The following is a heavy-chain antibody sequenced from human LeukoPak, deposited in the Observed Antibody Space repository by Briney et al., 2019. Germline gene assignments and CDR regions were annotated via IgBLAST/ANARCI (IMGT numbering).Heavy chain of an antibody. J-gene: IGHJ6*02. CDR3: ARTAPLLPDVPSYYYGMDV. D-gene: IGHD2-15*01. Sequence: GGSLEISCQGSGSSFTSYWIAWVRQLPGKGLEWMGIIYPGDSDTRYSPSFQGQVTISADKSISTAYLQWSSLKASDTAMYYCARTAPLLPDVPSYYYGMDVWGQGTTVTVSS. CDR1: GSSFTSYW. V-gene: IGHV5-51*01. CDR2: IYPGDSDT.